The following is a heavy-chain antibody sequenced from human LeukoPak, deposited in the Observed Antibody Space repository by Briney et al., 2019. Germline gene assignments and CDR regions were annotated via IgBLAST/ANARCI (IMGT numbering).Heavy chain of an antibody. D-gene: IGHD2-2*01. CDR3: AHRSYCSSTSCYAHYFDY. Sequence: SSPTLVNPTQTLTLTCTFSGFSLSTSGVGVGWIRQPPGKALEWLALIYWDDDKRYSPSLKSRLTITKDTSKNQVVLTMTNMDPIDTATYYCAHRSYCSSTSCYAHYFDYWGQGTLVTVSS. CDR1: GFSLSTSGVG. CDR2: IYWDDDK. J-gene: IGHJ4*02. V-gene: IGHV2-5*02.